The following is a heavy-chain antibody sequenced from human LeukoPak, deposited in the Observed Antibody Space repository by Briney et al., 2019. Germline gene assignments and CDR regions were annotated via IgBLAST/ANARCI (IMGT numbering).Heavy chain of an antibody. CDR3: ARGGLTMVRGVTNREYYFDY. D-gene: IGHD3-10*01. CDR1: GGSISNGDHY. Sequence: ASQTLSLTCTVSGGSISNGDHYWSWIRQPPGKGLEWIGEINHSGSTNYNPSLKSRVTISVDTSKNQFSLKLSSVTAADTAVYYCARGGLTMVRGVTNREYYFDYWGQGTLVTVSS. CDR2: INHSGST. V-gene: IGHV4-30-4*08. J-gene: IGHJ4*02.